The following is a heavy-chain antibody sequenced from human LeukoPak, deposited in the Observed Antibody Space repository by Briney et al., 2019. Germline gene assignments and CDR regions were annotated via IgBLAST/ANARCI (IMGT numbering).Heavy chain of an antibody. Sequence: GGSLRLSCAVSGLSFSDYSMSWVRQAPGKGLFWVSGISAGGGSTYYADSVKGRFTISRDNSRNTLYLQMDSLSADDTAVDYCAKDAAGREYWGQGTLVAVSS. CDR2: ISAGGGST. V-gene: IGHV3-23*01. CDR1: GLSFSDYS. D-gene: IGHD6-13*01. J-gene: IGHJ4*02. CDR3: AKDAAGREY.